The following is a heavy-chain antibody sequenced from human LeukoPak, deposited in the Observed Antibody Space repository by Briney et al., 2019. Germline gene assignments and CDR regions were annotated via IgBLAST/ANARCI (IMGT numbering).Heavy chain of an antibody. CDR2: ISSGAPTT. Sequence: GGTLRLSCAASGFTSRSYGMSWVRQTPGKGLEWVSTISSGAPTTYYADSVKGRFTISRDDSKNTLYLQMNTLRAEDTAVYYCAKRHSSGWYYFDYWGQGTLVTVSS. D-gene: IGHD6-19*01. V-gene: IGHV3-23*01. J-gene: IGHJ4*02. CDR3: AKRHSSGWYYFDY. CDR1: GFTSRSYG.